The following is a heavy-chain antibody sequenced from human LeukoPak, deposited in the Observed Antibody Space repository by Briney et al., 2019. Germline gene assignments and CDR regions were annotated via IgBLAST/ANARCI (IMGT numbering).Heavy chain of an antibody. D-gene: IGHD4-17*01. V-gene: IGHV3-30*18. CDR2: ISHDGSNK. Sequence: GGSLRLSCAASGSTFSSYGMHWVRQAPGKGLEWVAVISHDGSNKYYADSVKGRFTISRDNSKNTLYLQMNSLRAEDTAVYYCAKSLLRTVTPNPILLVGPFGYWGQGTLVTVSS. CDR3: AKSLLRTVTPNPILLVGPFGY. CDR1: GSTFSSYG. J-gene: IGHJ4*02.